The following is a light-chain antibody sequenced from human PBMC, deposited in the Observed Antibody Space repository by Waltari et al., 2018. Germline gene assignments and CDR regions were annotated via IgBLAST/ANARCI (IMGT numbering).Light chain of an antibody. CDR2: TAS. CDR1: QSVASNY. Sequence: EIVLTQSPGTLSLSPGERATLSCRASQSVASNYLAWYQQKPGQAPRLLMYTASSRASGIPDRFSGSGSGTDFTLTISRLEPEDFAVYYCQQYGTSPLTFGGGTRVDLK. J-gene: IGKJ4*01. CDR3: QQYGTSPLT. V-gene: IGKV3-20*01.